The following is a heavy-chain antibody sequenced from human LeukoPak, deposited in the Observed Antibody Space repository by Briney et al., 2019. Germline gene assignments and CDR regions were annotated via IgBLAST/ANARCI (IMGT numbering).Heavy chain of an antibody. V-gene: IGHV3-53*01. Sequence: PGGSLRLSCAASGFTVSSNYMSWVRQAPGKGLEWVSVIYSGGSTYYADSVKGRFTISRDNSKNTLYLQMNSLRAEDTAVYYCAKAERIGDYVGDYWGQGTLVTVSS. CDR2: IYSGGST. CDR3: AKAERIGDYVGDY. CDR1: GFTVSSNY. J-gene: IGHJ4*02. D-gene: IGHD4-17*01.